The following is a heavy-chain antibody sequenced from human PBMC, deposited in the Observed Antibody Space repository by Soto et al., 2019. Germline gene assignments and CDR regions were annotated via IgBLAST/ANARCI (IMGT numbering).Heavy chain of an antibody. CDR2: IIPILGIA. J-gene: IGHJ4*02. Sequence: QVQLVQSGAEVKKPGSSVKVSCKASGGTFSSYTISWVRQAPGQGLEWMGRIIPILGIANYAQKFQGRVTITADKSTSAAYMELSSLRSEDTALYYCECWLYDSRTYWGQGTLVTVSS. D-gene: IGHD3-22*01. V-gene: IGHV1-69*02. CDR3: ECWLYDSRTY. CDR1: GGTFSSYT.